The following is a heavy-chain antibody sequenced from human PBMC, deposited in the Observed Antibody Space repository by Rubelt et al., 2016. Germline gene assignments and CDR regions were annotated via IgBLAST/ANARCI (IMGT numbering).Heavy chain of an antibody. CDR3: ARTTHKTITSSYGSGSQLYFDY. CDR2: INPSDGDT. V-gene: IGHV1-46*03. Sequence: RAAGEGLEWIGIINPSDGDTSYAQRFQGRVTMTRDTSTSTVDMELSSLRSEDTAVYFCARTTHKTITSSYGSGSQLYFDYWGQGTLVTVSS. D-gene: IGHD3-10*01. J-gene: IGHJ4*02.